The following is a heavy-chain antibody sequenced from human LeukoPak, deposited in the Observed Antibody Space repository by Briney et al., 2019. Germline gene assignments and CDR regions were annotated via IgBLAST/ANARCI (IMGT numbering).Heavy chain of an antibody. D-gene: IGHD6-19*01. CDR1: GGSFSGYY. CDR3: ARVEYSSGWYNYFDY. V-gene: IGHV4-34*01. CDR2: INHSGST. Sequence: SETLSLTCAVYGGSFSGYYWSWIRQAPGKGLEWIGEINHSGSTNYNPSLKSRVTISVDTSKNQFSLKLSSVTAADTAVYYCARVEYSSGWYNYFDYWGQGTLVTVSS. J-gene: IGHJ4*02.